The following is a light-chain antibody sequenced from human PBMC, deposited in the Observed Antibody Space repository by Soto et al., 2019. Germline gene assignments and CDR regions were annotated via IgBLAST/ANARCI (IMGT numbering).Light chain of an antibody. J-gene: IGKJ5*01. V-gene: IGKV3-15*01. CDR2: GAS. CDR3: QQYNSWPPIT. CDR1: QSVRTK. Sequence: EIVMTQSPDTLYVSPGEGATLSCRASQSVRTKLAWYQQKAGQAPRLLIDGASTRATGIPDRFSGSGSGTEFTLTVSSLQSEDFAVYYCQQYNSWPPITFGQGTRLEI.